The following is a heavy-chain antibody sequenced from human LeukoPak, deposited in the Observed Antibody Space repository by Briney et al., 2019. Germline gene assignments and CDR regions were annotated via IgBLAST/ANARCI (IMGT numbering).Heavy chain of an antibody. Sequence: GGSLRLSCAASGLTFSSYDMHWVRQAPGKGLEWVAVISYDGTNKYYADSVKGRFTISRDNSKDTLYLQMNSLRVEDMAVYYCVRAVGPFDYWGQGTLVTVSS. J-gene: IGHJ4*02. CDR1: GLTFSSYD. D-gene: IGHD3-16*01. CDR2: ISYDGTNK. V-gene: IGHV3-30*03. CDR3: VRAVGPFDY.